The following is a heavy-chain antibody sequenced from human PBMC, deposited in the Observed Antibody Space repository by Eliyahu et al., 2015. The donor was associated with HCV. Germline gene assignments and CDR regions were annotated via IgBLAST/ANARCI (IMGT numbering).Heavy chain of an antibody. Sequence: AQLVQSGAEVRKPGASVTVSCKASGYXFTTNYIHWVRQAPGQGLEWMGVINPGSGRTTYAQNFQGRVTLTRDTSTTTVYMEVTGXGSEDTAVYYCARLTYGDYRSFDPWGQGTLVTVSS. J-gene: IGHJ5*02. CDR2: INPGSGRT. CDR1: GYXFTTNY. V-gene: IGHV1-46*01. D-gene: IGHD4-17*01. CDR3: ARLTYGDYRSFDP.